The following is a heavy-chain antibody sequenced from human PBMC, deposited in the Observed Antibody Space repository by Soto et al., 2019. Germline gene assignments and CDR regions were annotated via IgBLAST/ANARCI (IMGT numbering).Heavy chain of an antibody. D-gene: IGHD1-26*01. J-gene: IGHJ4*02. Sequence: QVQLQESGQGLVKPSETLSLTCTVSGGSISSYYWSWIRQPHGKGLEWIGPIYTSGSTNYNPSLKSRVTMSVDTSKNQFSLKLSSVTAADTAVYYCARARRVGAQELFDYWGQGTLVTVSS. CDR2: IYTSGST. V-gene: IGHV4-4*07. CDR1: GGSISSYY. CDR3: ARARRVGAQELFDY.